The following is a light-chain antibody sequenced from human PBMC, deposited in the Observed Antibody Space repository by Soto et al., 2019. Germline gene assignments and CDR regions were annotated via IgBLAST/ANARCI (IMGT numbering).Light chain of an antibody. Sequence: QAVVTQPPSASGTPGQRVTISCSGSSSNIGSNTVNWYQQLPRTAPKRLIYSNNQRPSGVPDRFSGSKFGTSASLAISGLLSEDEADYYCAAWDDSLNAWVFGGGTKLTVL. CDR2: SNN. CDR3: AAWDDSLNAWV. V-gene: IGLV1-44*01. J-gene: IGLJ3*02. CDR1: SSNIGSNT.